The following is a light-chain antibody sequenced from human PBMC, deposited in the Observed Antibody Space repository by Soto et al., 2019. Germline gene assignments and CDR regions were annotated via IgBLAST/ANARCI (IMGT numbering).Light chain of an antibody. J-gene: IGKJ4*01. CDR1: KSFRSSY. V-gene: IGKV3-20*01. CDR2: GAS. CDR3: QQYGSSPLT. Sequence: EIVLTQSPGTLSLSPGERATLSCRASKSFRSSYLAWYQQKPGQAPKLLIYGASSRATGIPDRFSGSGSGTEFTLTISRLEPEDFAVYYCQQYGSSPLTFGGGTKVDIK.